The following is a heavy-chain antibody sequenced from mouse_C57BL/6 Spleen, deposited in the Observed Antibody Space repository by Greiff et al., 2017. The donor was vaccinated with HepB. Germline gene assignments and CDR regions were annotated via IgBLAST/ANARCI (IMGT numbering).Heavy chain of an antibody. CDR3: ERYHDYGSSPLYAMDY. Sequence: VQLQQSGAELVKPGASVKISCKASGYAFSSYWMNWVKQRPGKGLEWIGQIYPGDGDTNYNGKFKGKATLTADKSSSTAYMQLSSLTSEDSAVYFWERYHDYGSSPLYAMDYWGQGTSVTVSS. D-gene: IGHD1-1*01. CDR2: IYPGDGDT. CDR1: GYAFSSYW. V-gene: IGHV1-80*01. J-gene: IGHJ4*01.